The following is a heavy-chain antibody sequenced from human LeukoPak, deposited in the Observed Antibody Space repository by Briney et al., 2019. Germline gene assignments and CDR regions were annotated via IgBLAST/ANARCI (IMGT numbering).Heavy chain of an antibody. V-gene: IGHV3-11*01. D-gene: IGHD3-3*02. Sequence: GGSLRLSCAASGFTFSDYYMTWIRQTPGKGLEWLSYIFDDGNTVLYADSIKGRFTVSRDNAKNSLYLQMNSLRADDTAVYHCALSSITKAHYFGVDVWGQGTTVVASS. CDR2: IFDDGNTV. CDR3: ALSSITKAHYFGVDV. CDR1: GFTFSDYY. J-gene: IGHJ6*02.